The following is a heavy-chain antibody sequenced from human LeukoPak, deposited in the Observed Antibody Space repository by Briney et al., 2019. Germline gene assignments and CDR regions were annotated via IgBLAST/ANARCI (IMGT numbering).Heavy chain of an antibody. J-gene: IGHJ4*02. CDR1: GFIFSDAW. D-gene: IGHD3-22*01. CDR3: AKGSYYDSSGSFYFDY. V-gene: IGHV3-23*01. Sequence: GGSLRLSCAVSGFIFSDAWMNWVRQAPGKGLEWVSGISGSGDNTYYADSVKGRFTISRDNSKNTLYVQVNSLGTEDTAAYYCAKGSYYDSSGSFYFDYWGQGTLVTVSS. CDR2: ISGSGDNT.